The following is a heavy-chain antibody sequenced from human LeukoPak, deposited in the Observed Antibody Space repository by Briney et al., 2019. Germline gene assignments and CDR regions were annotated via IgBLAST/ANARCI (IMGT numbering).Heavy chain of an antibody. D-gene: IGHD3-22*01. Sequence: SETLSLTCTVSGGSISSYHWSWIRQPPGKGLEWIGYISYSGGTNYNPSLKSRVTISVDTSKNQFSLKLSSVTAADTAVYYCARVGYYDSSGYYYYRQEGFDYWGQGTLVTVSS. J-gene: IGHJ4*02. V-gene: IGHV4-59*01. CDR1: GGSISSYH. CDR3: ARVGYYDSSGYYYYRQEGFDY. CDR2: ISYSGGT.